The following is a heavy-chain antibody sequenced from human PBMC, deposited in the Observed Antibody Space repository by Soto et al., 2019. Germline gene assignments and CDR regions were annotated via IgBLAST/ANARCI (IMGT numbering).Heavy chain of an antibody. CDR1: GFTFRSYA. J-gene: IGHJ5*02. Sequence: QVQLVESGGGVVQPGRSLRLSCAASGFTFRSYAMHWVHQAPGKGLEWVAVISYDENNRYYTDSVKGRFTISRDNSKNTLYLQMNSLRPEDTAVYYCARAMDTAMASKDNWFDPWGQGTLVTVSS. V-gene: IGHV3-30-3*01. D-gene: IGHD5-18*01. CDR2: ISYDENNR. CDR3: ARAMDTAMASKDNWFDP.